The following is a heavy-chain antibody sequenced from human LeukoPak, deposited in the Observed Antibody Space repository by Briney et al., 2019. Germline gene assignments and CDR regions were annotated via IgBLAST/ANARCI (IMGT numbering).Heavy chain of an antibody. CDR1: GGFISSSSYY. CDR3: ARRRYYDSTGYLD. CDR2: IYYTGST. V-gene: IGHV4-39*02. D-gene: IGHD3-22*01. Sequence: SETLSLTCTISGGFISSSSYYWGWIRQPPGKVLEWIGDIYYTGSTYYNASLKSRVSISIDTSNNHFSLKLSSVTAADTALYYCARRRYYDSTGYLDWGQGTLVTVSS. J-gene: IGHJ1*01.